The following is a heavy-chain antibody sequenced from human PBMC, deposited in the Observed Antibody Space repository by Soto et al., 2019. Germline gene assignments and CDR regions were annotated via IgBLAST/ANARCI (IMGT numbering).Heavy chain of an antibody. CDR3: ARFGGGMDV. CDR1: GVSISGINW. D-gene: IGHD3-10*01. CDR2: IYHSGST. V-gene: IGHV4-4*02. Sequence: SETLSLTCAVSGVSISGINWLYWVRQPPGKGLEWIGEIYHSGSTHYNPSLNSRVTISVDKSKNQFSLKLSSVTAAATAVYYCARFGGGMDVWGQGTTVIV. J-gene: IGHJ6*02.